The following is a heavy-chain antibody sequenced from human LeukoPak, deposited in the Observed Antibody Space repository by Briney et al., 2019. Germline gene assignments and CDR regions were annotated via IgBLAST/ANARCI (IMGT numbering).Heavy chain of an antibody. CDR2: INHSGST. CDR1: GGSFSGYY. V-gene: IGHV4-34*01. CDR3: ARLYDGSAYHADHFDY. D-gene: IGHD3-22*01. J-gene: IGHJ4*02. Sequence: PSETLSLTCAVYGGSFSGYYWSWIRQPPGKGLEWIGEINHSGSTNYNPSLKSRVTISVKTSKNQFSLKLSSVTAADTAVYYCARLYDGSAYHADHFDYWGQGTLVIVSS.